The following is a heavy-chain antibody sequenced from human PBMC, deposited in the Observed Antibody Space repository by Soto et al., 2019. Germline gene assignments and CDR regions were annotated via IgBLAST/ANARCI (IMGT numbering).Heavy chain of an antibody. CDR1: GGSISSGDYH. CDR2: VYYTGNT. J-gene: IGHJ4*02. V-gene: IGHV4-30-4*08. Sequence: QVQLQELGPGLVKPSQTLSLTCTVSGGSISSGDYHWSWIRQPPGKGLEWIGFVYYTGNTYYNPSLKSRVTISVDTSKNQFSLKLSSVTAADTAVYYCARSDFWSGYYTDYWGQGTLVTVSS. CDR3: ARSDFWSGYYTDY. D-gene: IGHD3-3*01.